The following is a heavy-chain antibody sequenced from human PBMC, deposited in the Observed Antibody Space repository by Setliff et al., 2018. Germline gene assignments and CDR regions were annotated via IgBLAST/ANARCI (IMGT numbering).Heavy chain of an antibody. J-gene: IGHJ6*03. D-gene: IGHD3-3*01. Sequence: ETLSLTCTVSGGSVSDSTYYWGWVRQPPGKGLEWIGSIYYSGSTYYNPSLRSRVTISVDTSKNQFSLKLSSVTAADTAVYYCARLEAVRRFWSGYYYDYYYYYMDVWGKGTTVTVSS. CDR2: IYYSGST. CDR1: GGSVSDSTYY. CDR3: ARLEAVRRFWSGYYYDYYYYYMDV. V-gene: IGHV4-39*01.